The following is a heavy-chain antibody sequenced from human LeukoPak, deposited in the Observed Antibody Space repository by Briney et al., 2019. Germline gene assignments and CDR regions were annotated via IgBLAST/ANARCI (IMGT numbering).Heavy chain of an antibody. V-gene: IGHV4-59*08. CDR1: GGSISGYY. CDR2: IYSDGAT. CDR3: ARVSKDIVVVPAATDYYYYYYMDV. J-gene: IGHJ6*03. D-gene: IGHD2-2*01. Sequence: SETLSLTCTVSGGSISGYYWSWIRQPPGKGLEWIGYIYSDGATLYNPSLKSRVTISVDTSKNHFSLKLSSVTAADTAVYYCARVSKDIVVVPAATDYYYYYYMDVWGKGTTVTVSS.